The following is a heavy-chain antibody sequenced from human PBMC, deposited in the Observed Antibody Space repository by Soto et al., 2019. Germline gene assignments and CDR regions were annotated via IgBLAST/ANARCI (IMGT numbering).Heavy chain of an antibody. Sequence: QVQLVQSGAEVKKPGSSVKVSCKASGGTFSSYAISWVRQAPGQGLEWMGGIIPIFGTANYAQKFQGRVTITADESTSTAYMELSSLRSEDTAVYYCARAAGNDYGDCVFLRWVYWGQGPLVTVSS. J-gene: IGHJ4*02. CDR1: GGTFSSYA. D-gene: IGHD4-17*01. CDR3: ARAAGNDYGDCVFLRWVY. CDR2: IIPIFGTA. V-gene: IGHV1-69*12.